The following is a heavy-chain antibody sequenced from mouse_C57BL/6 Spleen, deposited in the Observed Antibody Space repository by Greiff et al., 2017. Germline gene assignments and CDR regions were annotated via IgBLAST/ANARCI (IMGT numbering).Heavy chain of an antibody. V-gene: IGHV1-80*01. Sequence: VQLQQSVAELVKPGASVKISCKASGYEFSSSWMNWVKQRPGKGLEWIGQIYPGDGDTNYNGKFKGKATLTADKSSSTAYMQLSSLTSEDSAVYVCARGKTVTGYDMDVWGQGTSVTVSS. J-gene: IGHJ4*01. D-gene: IGHD4-1*01. CDR3: ARGKTVTGYDMDV. CDR2: IYPGDGDT. CDR1: GYEFSSSW.